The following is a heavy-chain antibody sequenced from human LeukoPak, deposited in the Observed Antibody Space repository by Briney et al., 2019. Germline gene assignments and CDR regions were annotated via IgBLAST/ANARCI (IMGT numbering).Heavy chain of an antibody. D-gene: IGHD2-15*01. CDR2: IRYDGSNK. J-gene: IGHJ4*02. V-gene: IGHV3-30*02. CDR1: GFTFSSYG. Sequence: GGSLRLSCAASGFTFSSYGMHWVRQAPGKGLEWVAFIRYDGSNKYYADSVQGRFTISRDNSKNTLYLQMNRLRAEDTAVYYCAKDWDDCSGGSCYDMGYYFDYWGQGTLVTVSS. CDR3: AKDWDDCSGGSCYDMGYYFDY.